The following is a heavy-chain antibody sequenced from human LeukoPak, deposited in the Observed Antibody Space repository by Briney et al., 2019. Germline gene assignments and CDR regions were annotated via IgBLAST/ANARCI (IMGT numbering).Heavy chain of an antibody. CDR3: ARRATVTYHGMDV. CDR1: GFTFSTSE. Sequence: GGSLRLSCAASGFTFSTSEMNWVRQAPGKGLEWVSYISSSGTTIYYADSVRGRFTISRDNAKNSLYLQMNSLRAEDTAVYYCARRATVTYHGMDVWGQGTTVTVSS. CDR2: ISSSGTTI. J-gene: IGHJ6*02. D-gene: IGHD4-17*01. V-gene: IGHV3-48*03.